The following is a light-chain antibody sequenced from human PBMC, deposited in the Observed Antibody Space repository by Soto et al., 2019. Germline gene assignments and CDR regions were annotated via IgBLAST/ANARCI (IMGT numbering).Light chain of an antibody. J-gene: IGKJ5*01. CDR1: QSLLDSHGYNY. V-gene: IGKV2-28*01. CDR3: MQVLRSAL. CDR2: LAS. Sequence: DIVMTQSPLPLPVTPGEPASISCRSSQSLLDSHGYNYLDWYLQRRGRSPQLLIYLASNRASGVLDRYRSSGSGTDFKLKITRVEVGDVGVYYYMQVLRSALFGQETRLEIK.